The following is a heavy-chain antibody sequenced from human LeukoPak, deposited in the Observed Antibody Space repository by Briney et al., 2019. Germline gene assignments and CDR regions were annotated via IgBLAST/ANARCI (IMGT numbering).Heavy chain of an antibody. Sequence: GGSLRLSCAASGFTFSSYSMNWVRQAPGKGLEWVSYISSSSSTIYYADSVKGRFTISRDNAKNSLYLQMNSLRAEDTAVYYCARVTVAATLYYFDYWGQGTLVTVSS. CDR3: ARVTVAATLYYFDY. J-gene: IGHJ4*02. D-gene: IGHD2-15*01. CDR2: ISSSSSTI. CDR1: GFTFSSYS. V-gene: IGHV3-48*04.